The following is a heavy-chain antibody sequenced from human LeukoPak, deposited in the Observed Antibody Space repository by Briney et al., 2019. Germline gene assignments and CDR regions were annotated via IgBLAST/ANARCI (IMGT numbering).Heavy chain of an antibody. V-gene: IGHV4-28*01. CDR2: MYYTGST. CDR1: GYSISSSNW. CDR3: ARTRVARFAFDI. J-gene: IGHJ3*02. D-gene: IGHD3-3*01. Sequence: SDTLSLTCAVSGYSISSSNWWGWIRQPPGKGLEWIGYMYYTGSTYYNPSLKSRVTMSVDTSKNQFSLKLSSVTAVDTAVYYCARTRVARFAFDIWGQGTIVIVSS.